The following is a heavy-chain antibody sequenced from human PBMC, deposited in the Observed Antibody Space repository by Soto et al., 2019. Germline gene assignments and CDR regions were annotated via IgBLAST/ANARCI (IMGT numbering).Heavy chain of an antibody. CDR2: IIPIFGTA. CDR1: GGTFSSYA. D-gene: IGHD6-6*01. V-gene: IGHV1-69*01. Sequence: QVQLVQSGAEVKKPGSSVKVSCKASGGTFSSYAISWVRQAPGQGLEWMGGIIPIFGTANYAQKFQGRVTITADESTSTADMELSSLRSKGTAVYYCARTGRRILSAARPGVYYYYGMDVWGQGTTVTVSS. J-gene: IGHJ6*02. CDR3: ARTGRRILSAARPGVYYYYGMDV.